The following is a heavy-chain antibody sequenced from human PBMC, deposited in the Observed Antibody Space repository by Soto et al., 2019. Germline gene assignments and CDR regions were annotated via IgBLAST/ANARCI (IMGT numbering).Heavy chain of an antibody. CDR2: TYYRSQWYN. CDR3: ARATGWAGSNFYFDH. V-gene: IGHV6-1*01. Sequence: SQTLSLTCAISGDSVSTNTAAWNWIRQSPSRGLEWLGRTYYRSQWYNDYAASVKSRIAINPDTSKNQYSLQMTSVTPEDTAVYYCARATGWAGSNFYFDHWGQGTQVTVSS. J-gene: IGHJ4*02. D-gene: IGHD3-9*01. CDR1: GDSVSTNTAA.